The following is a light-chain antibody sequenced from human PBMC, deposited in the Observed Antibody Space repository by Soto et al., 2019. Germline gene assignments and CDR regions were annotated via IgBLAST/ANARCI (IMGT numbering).Light chain of an antibody. J-gene: IGLJ1*01. CDR1: SSDVGGYNY. CDR3: CSYTSTHTRV. V-gene: IGLV2-11*01. Sequence: QSALAQPRSVSGSPGQSVTISCTGTSSDVGGYNYVSWYQQHPGKAPKLMIYDVSKRPSGVPDRFSGSKSGNTASLTISGLQNEDEADYFCCSYTSTHTRVFGTGTKVTVL. CDR2: DVS.